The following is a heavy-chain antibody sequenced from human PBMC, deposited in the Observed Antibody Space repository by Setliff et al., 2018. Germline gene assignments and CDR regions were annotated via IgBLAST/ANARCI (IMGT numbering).Heavy chain of an antibody. CDR2: ISHSGST. Sequence: SETLSLTCAVSDYSIRSGNYWGWIRQPPGKGLEWIGSISHSGSTYYNPSLKSRVTISVDTSKNQFSLKLSSVTAADTAVYYCARDPLTTNRRRAFDIWGQGTMVTVSS. D-gene: IGHD4-17*01. CDR3: ARDPLTTNRRRAFDI. CDR1: DYSIRSGNY. V-gene: IGHV4-38-2*02. J-gene: IGHJ3*02.